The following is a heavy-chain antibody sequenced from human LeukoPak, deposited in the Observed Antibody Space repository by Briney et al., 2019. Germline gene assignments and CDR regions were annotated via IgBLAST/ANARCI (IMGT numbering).Heavy chain of an antibody. J-gene: IGHJ5*02. V-gene: IGHV1-69*06. CDR3: ARDRDDSSGYYSRWFDP. D-gene: IGHD3-22*01. Sequence: SVKVSCKASGGTFSSYAISWVRQAPGQGLEWMGGIIPIFGTANYAQKFQGRVTITADKSTSTAYMELSSLRSEDTAVYYCARDRDDSSGYYSRWFDPWGQGTLVTVSS. CDR2: IIPIFGTA. CDR1: GGTFSSYA.